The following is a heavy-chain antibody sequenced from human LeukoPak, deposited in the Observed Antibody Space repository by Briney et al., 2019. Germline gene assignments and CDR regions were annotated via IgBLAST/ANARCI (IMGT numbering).Heavy chain of an antibody. CDR2: INHSGST. CDR1: GGSFSGYY. V-gene: IGHV4-34*01. J-gene: IGHJ4*02. CDR3: AIARIQLFDY. D-gene: IGHD5-18*01. Sequence: SETLSLTCAVYGGSFSGYYWSWIRQPPGKGLEGVGEINHSGSTNYNPSLKSRVTISVDTSKNQFSLKLSSVTAADTAVYYCAIARIQLFDYWGQGTLVTVSS.